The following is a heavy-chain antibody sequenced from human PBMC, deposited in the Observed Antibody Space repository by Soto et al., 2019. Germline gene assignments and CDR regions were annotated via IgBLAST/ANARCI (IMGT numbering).Heavy chain of an antibody. CDR3: ARPYCSTTRCYPLYHYGMDV. D-gene: IGHD2-2*01. Sequence: QVQLVESGGGVVQPGRSLRLSCAASGFTFSSYGMHWVRQAPGKGLEWVAAIWDDGSNKYYADSVKGRFTISRDNSKNTLDLQMNSLRAEDTAVYYCARPYCSTTRCYPLYHYGMDVWGQGTTVTVSS. CDR2: IWDDGSNK. CDR1: GFTFSSYG. J-gene: IGHJ6*02. V-gene: IGHV3-33*01.